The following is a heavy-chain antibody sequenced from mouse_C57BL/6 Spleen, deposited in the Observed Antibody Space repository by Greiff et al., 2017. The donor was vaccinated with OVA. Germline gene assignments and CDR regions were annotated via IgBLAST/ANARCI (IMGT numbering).Heavy chain of an antibody. CDR1: GYTFTSYW. Sequence: QVQLKQPGAELVMPGASVKLSCKASGYTFTSYWMHWVKQRPGQGLEWIGEIDPSDSYTNYNQKFKGKSTLTVDKSSSTAYMQLSSLTSEDSAVYYCASLYPFDYWGQGTTLTVSS. D-gene: IGHD5-1*01. J-gene: IGHJ2*01. V-gene: IGHV1-69*01. CDR2: IDPSDSYT. CDR3: ASLYPFDY.